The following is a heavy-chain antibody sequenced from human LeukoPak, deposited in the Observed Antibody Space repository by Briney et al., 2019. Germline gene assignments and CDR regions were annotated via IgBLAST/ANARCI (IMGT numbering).Heavy chain of an antibody. J-gene: IGHJ4*02. CDR1: VYTFTSYY. CDR3: ARETRYTAMVT. CDR2: INPNSGGT. V-gene: IGHV1-2*02. D-gene: IGHD5-18*01. Sequence: GASVKVSCNASVYTFTSYYMHWVRQAPGQGLEWMGWINPNSGGTNYAQKFQGRVTMTRDTSISTAYMELSRLRSDDTAVYYCARETRYTAMVTWGQGTLATVSS.